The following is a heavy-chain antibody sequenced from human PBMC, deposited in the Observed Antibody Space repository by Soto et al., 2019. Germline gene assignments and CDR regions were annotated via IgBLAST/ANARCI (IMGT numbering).Heavy chain of an antibody. CDR3: ASSYCDGNCYSKLPLYYYYYGIDV. V-gene: IGHV1-18*01. CDR1: GYTFTNYG. J-gene: IGHJ6*02. CDR2: ISAYNGNI. D-gene: IGHD2-21*02. Sequence: QVQLVQSGAEVKKPGASVKVSCKASGYTFTNYGISWVRQAPGQGLEWMGWISAYNGNINYAQKLQGRVTMTPDTSTSTAYMELRSLRSDDTAMYYCASSYCDGNCYSKLPLYYYYYGIDVWGQGTTVTVSS.